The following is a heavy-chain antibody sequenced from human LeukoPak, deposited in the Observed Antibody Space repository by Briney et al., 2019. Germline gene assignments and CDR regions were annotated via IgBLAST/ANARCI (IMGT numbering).Heavy chain of an antibody. CDR1: GGSFSSYY. D-gene: IGHD6-13*01. CDR2: IYTSGST. J-gene: IGHJ4*02. V-gene: IGHV4-4*07. Sequence: PAETLSLTCTVSGGSFSSYYWSWIRQRAGKGLEWIGRIYTSGSTNYNPSLKSRFTMSVDKSKNQFSLQLSSVTAADTAVYYCARDHYSSSWYYYIDYWGQGTLVTVSS. CDR3: ARDHYSSSWYYYIDY.